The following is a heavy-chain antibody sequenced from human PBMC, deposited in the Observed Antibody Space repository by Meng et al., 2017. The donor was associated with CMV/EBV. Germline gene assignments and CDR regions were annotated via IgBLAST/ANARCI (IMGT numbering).Heavy chain of an antibody. J-gene: IGHJ4*02. CDR1: GGSMSGPH. V-gene: IGHV4-4*07. CDR2: ITTSGGT. D-gene: IGHD3-22*01. Sequence: LTCIVAGGSMSGPHWGLIRQPGGKGLEWLGRITTSGGTDYNPSLKSRVTVSIDTSKNQFSLILSPVTAADTAVYYCARESSGFPLDYWGQGTLVTVSS. CDR3: ARESSGFPLDY.